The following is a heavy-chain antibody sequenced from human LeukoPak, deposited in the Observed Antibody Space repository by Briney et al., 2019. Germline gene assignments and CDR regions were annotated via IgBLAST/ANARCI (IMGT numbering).Heavy chain of an antibody. CDR1: GFTFSNYW. V-gene: IGHV3-48*04. Sequence: GGSLRLSCAASGFTFSNYWMNWVRQAPGKGLEWISYISSSGSTIYYADSVKGRFTISRDNAKNSLYLQMNSLRAEDTAVYYCARGPEYSSGWYGGYWGQGALVTVSS. CDR2: ISSSGSTI. D-gene: IGHD6-19*01. CDR3: ARGPEYSSGWYGGY. J-gene: IGHJ4*02.